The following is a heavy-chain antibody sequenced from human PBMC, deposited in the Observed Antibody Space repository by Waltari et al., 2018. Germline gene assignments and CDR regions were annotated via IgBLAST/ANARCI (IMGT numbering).Heavy chain of an antibody. J-gene: IGHJ5*02. Sequence: QVQLQESGPGLVKPSETLSLTCAVSGYSISSGYYWGWLRQPPGKGLEWIGSIYHSGSTDYSPSRRGGVTISVDTSKNQFSLKLRSVTAADTAVYYCARDDRYCSGGSCYRWFDPWGQGTLVTVSS. CDR3: ARDDRYCSGGSCYRWFDP. V-gene: IGHV4-38-2*02. D-gene: IGHD2-15*01. CDR1: GYSISSGYY. CDR2: IYHSGST.